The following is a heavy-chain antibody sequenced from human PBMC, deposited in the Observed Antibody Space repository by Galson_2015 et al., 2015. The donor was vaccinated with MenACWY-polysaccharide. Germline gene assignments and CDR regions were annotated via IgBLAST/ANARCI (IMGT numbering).Heavy chain of an antibody. Sequence: SLRLSCAASGFTFRSYAMSWVRQAPGKGLEWVSVISDSGVTTYYADSVKGRFTVSRDNSKNTLYLQMNSLRGEDTAVYYCAKGRLSDWYDSWGQGTLVTVSS. CDR1: GFTFRSYA. V-gene: IGHV3-23*01. D-gene: IGHD3-3*01. CDR3: AKGRLSDWYDS. CDR2: ISDSGVTT. J-gene: IGHJ5*01.